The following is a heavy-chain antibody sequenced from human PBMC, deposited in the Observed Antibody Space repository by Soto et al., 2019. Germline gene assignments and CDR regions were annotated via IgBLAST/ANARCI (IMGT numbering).Heavy chain of an antibody. D-gene: IGHD3-10*02. V-gene: IGHV3-74*02. CDR1: GFTFNTYA. J-gene: IGHJ4*02. Sequence: EVQMLESGGGLVQPGGSLRLSCAASGFTFNTYAMSWVRQAPGKGLEWVSRIKNDGIGTAYADPVKGRFTISRDDAKNTLYLQMNSLRAEDTAVYYCMSVHGWGQGTLVTVSA. CDR3: MSVHG. CDR2: IKNDGIGT.